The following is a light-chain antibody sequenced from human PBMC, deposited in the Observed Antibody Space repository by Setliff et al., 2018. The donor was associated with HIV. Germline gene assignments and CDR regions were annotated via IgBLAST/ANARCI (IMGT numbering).Light chain of an antibody. CDR2: DVS. V-gene: IGLV2-11*01. CDR1: SSDVGAYNY. J-gene: IGLJ1*01. Sequence: SALTQPRSVSGSPGQSVTFSCTGSSSDVGAYNYVSWYQQRPGMAPKLVIYDVSKRPSGVPDRFSGSKSGDTASLTISGLRSEDEADYYCCSYGGSYSYIFGTGTKVTVL. CDR3: CSYGGSYSYI.